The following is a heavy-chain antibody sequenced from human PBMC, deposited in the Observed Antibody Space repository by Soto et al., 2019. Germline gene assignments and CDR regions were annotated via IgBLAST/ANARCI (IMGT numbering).Heavy chain of an antibody. V-gene: IGHV5-51*01. Sequence: ESQKICSSGLGCSFTGFWSGWVSQMPRKGLEWMGIVYPGDSDIRYSPSFQGQVTISADKSISPAYLQWSSLKASDTPIYFCAKPGVTQEALDFCGQGIMIT. CDR2: VYPGDSDI. D-gene: IGHD2-8*01. J-gene: IGHJ3*01. CDR1: GCSFTGFW. CDR3: AKPGVTQEALDF.